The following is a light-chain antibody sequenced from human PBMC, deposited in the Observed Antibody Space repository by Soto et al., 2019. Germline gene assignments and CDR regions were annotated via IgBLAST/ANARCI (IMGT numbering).Light chain of an antibody. Sequence: QPVLTQPRSVSGSPGQSVTISCTGTSSDVGGYNYVSWYQQHPDKAPKLMIYDVSKRPSGVPDRFSGSKSGNTASLTISGLQAEDEADYYCCSYAGSPWVFGGGTKLTVL. J-gene: IGLJ3*02. CDR3: CSYAGSPWV. CDR1: SSDVGGYNY. CDR2: DVS. V-gene: IGLV2-11*01.